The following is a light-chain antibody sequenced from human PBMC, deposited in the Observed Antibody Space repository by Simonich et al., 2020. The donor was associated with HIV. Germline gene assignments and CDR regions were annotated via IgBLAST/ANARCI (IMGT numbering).Light chain of an antibody. CDR3: QQYNNRPLT. CDR1: HSVSSN. J-gene: IGKJ4*01. Sequence: EIVMTQSPATLSVSPGERATLPCRASHSVSSNLAWYQQKPGQAPRLLIYGASTRATGVPAKFSGSGSGTEFTLTISSIRSEDFAVYYCQQYNNRPLTFGGGTKVEIK. CDR2: GAS. V-gene: IGKV3-15*01.